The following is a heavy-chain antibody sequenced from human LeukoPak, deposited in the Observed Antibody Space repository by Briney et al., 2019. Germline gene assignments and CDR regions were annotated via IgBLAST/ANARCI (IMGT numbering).Heavy chain of an antibody. CDR2: IYYSGTT. D-gene: IGHD6-6*01. Sequence: PSETLSLTCTVSGGSISSYYWNWIRQPPGKGLEWIGYIYYSGTTNYNPSLKSRVTISVDTSKKQFSLKVSSVTAADTAVYYCARVYSRFYYYYMDVWGNGTTVTVSS. CDR3: ARVYSRFYYYYMDV. V-gene: IGHV4-59*12. CDR1: GGSISSYY. J-gene: IGHJ6*03.